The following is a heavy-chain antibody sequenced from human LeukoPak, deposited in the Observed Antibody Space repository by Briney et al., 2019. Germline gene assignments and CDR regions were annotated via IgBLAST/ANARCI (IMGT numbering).Heavy chain of an antibody. CDR2: ISPSGDIT. D-gene: IGHD3-10*01. J-gene: IGHJ4*02. Sequence: GGSLRLSCAASGFTFSNHGMNWVRQAPGKGLEWVSGISPSGDITYYADSVKGRFTISRDNSKNTLYLEVISLTAEDTAAYYCAKDDAWLRFGEWSQGTLVTVSS. CDR1: GFTFSNHG. CDR3: AKDDAWLRFGE. V-gene: IGHV3-23*01.